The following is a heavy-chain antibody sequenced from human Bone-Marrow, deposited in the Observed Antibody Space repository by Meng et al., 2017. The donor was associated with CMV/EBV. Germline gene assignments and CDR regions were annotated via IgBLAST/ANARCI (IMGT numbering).Heavy chain of an antibody. Sequence: GGSLRLSCKVSGFTIGDYAMTWVRQAPGKGLEWVSGISWNSGRIGYADSVKGRFTISRDNAKKSLYLQMNSLRAEDTALYYCARDQRHRYNWNYWGQGTLVTVSS. V-gene: IGHV3-9*01. D-gene: IGHD1-20*01. CDR3: ARDQRHRYNWNY. CDR1: GFTIGDYA. J-gene: IGHJ4*02. CDR2: ISWNSGRI.